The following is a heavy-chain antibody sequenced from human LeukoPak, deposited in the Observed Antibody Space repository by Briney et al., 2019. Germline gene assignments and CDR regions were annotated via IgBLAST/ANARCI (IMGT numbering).Heavy chain of an antibody. CDR2: IYHSGST. J-gene: IGHJ4*02. CDR3: ARGRTGDIVATTYFDY. V-gene: IGHV4-4*02. CDR1: GGSISSSNW. D-gene: IGHD5-12*01. Sequence: SETLSLTCAVSGGSISSSNWWSWVRQPPGKGLEWIGEIYHSGSTNYNPSLKSRVTISVDKSKNQFSLKLSSVTAADTAVYYCARGRTGDIVATTYFDYWGQGTLVTVSS.